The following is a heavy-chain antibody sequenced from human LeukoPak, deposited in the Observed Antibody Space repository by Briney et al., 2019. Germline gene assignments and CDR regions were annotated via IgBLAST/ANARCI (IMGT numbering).Heavy chain of an antibody. CDR2: ISAYNGNT. V-gene: IGHV1-18*01. D-gene: IGHD2-2*01. J-gene: IGHJ5*02. Sequence: ASVKVSCKASGYTFTSYGISWVRQAPGQGLEWMGWISAYNGNTNYAQKLQGRVTMTTDTSTSTAYMELRSLRSDDTAAYYCARDGGYCSSTSCFRWFDPWGQGTLVTVST. CDR1: GYTFTSYG. CDR3: ARDGGYCSSTSCFRWFDP.